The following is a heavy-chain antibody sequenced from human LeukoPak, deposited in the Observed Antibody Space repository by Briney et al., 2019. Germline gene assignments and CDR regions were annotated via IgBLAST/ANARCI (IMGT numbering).Heavy chain of an antibody. CDR2: IHTSGTT. CDR1: GGSISSHY. J-gene: IGHJ5*02. CDR3: ARGGGNYDGFDP. V-gene: IGHV4-4*07. D-gene: IGHD1-7*01. Sequence: SETLSLTCTVSGGSISSHYWSWIRQPAGKGLEWIGRIHTSGTTKYNPSLKSRVTMSVDTAKNQFSLKLSSVTAADTAVYYCARGGGNYDGFDPWGQGTLVTVSS.